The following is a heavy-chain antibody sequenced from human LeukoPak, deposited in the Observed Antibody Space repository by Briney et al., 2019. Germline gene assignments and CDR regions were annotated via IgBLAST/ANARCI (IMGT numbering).Heavy chain of an antibody. V-gene: IGHV4-4*07. CDR3: AREDPDYGGNSRGFDY. Sequence: SETLPLTCSVSGGFNTHYYWSWIRQPPGKGLEWIGRFYASGSTNYNPSLQSRVTISVDKSKNQFSLKLSSVTAADTAVYYCAREDPDYGGNSRGFDYWGQGTLVTVSS. CDR1: GGFNTHYY. J-gene: IGHJ4*02. D-gene: IGHD4-23*01. CDR2: FYASGST.